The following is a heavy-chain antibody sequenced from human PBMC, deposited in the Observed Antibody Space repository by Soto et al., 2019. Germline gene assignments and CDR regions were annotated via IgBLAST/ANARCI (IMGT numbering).Heavy chain of an antibody. J-gene: IGHJ4*02. CDR2: INPSGST. V-gene: IGHV4-34*01. Sequence: QVQLQQWGAGLLKPSETLSLTCAVYGGSFSGYSWTWIRQPPGTGLEWIGEINPSGSTNYNPSLKSRVTISVDTSKNQFSLKLTSVTAADTAVYYCARDKITGLFDYWDQGTLVTVSS. CDR1: GGSFSGYS. D-gene: IGHD2-8*02. CDR3: ARDKITGLFDY.